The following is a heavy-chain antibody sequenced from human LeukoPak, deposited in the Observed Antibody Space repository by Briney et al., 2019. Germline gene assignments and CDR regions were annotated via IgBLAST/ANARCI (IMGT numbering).Heavy chain of an antibody. CDR2: IYPGSST. CDR1: GFTFSRCG. D-gene: IGHD1-26*01. Sequence: GRSLRLSCAASGFTFSRCGMHWVRQAPGKGLEWVSLIYPGSSTYYADSVKGRFTISRDNSKNTLHLHMSSLRAEDTAVYYCAREVGSGSYLAHVFDIWGQGTMVTVSS. CDR3: AREVGSGSYLAHVFDI. J-gene: IGHJ3*02. V-gene: IGHV3-NL1*01.